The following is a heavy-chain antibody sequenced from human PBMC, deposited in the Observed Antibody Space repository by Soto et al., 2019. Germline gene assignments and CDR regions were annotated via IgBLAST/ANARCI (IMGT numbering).Heavy chain of an antibody. Sequence: GGSLRLSCAASGFTFSSYAMSWVRQAPGKGLEWVSAISGSGGSTYYADSVKGRFTISRDNSKNTLYLQMNSLRAEDTAVYYCAKVMEDFWSGYYTYYYGMDVWGQGTTVTVSS. CDR1: GFTFSSYA. CDR2: ISGSGGST. V-gene: IGHV3-23*01. CDR3: AKVMEDFWSGYYTYYYGMDV. D-gene: IGHD3-3*01. J-gene: IGHJ6*02.